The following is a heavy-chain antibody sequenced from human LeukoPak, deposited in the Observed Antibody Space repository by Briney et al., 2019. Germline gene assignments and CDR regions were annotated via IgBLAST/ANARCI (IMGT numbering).Heavy chain of an antibody. D-gene: IGHD2-2*01. CDR3: ARGRVVPAAMDGDYEGWYFDL. J-gene: IGHJ2*01. CDR2: INHSGST. CDR1: GGSFSGYY. Sequence: SETLSLTCAVYGGSFSGYYWSWIRQPPGKGLEWIGEINHSGSTNYNPSLKTRVTISVDTSKNQFSLKLSSVTAADTAVYYCARGRVVPAAMDGDYEGWYFDLWGRGTLVTVSS. V-gene: IGHV4-34*01.